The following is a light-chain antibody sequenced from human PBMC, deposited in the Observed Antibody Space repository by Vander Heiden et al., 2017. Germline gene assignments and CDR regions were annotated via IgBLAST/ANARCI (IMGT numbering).Light chain of an antibody. Sequence: DIQMTQSPSILSASVGDRVTITCRASQTISNWLACYQVKPGKAPKLLFREASSLERVVPLRFSGGGSGTDFTLTISSLQPDDFATYYCQQYNRAWTFGQGT. CDR1: QTISNW. V-gene: IGKV1-5*03. CDR2: EAS. CDR3: QQYNRAWT. J-gene: IGKJ1*01.